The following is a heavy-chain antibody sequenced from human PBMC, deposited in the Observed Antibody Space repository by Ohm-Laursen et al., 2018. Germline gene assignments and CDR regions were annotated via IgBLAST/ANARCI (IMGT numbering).Heavy chain of an antibody. CDR1: GFTFSSYA. CDR3: AKDLAWGYQPVYGDYYYGMDV. V-gene: IGHV3-23*01. D-gene: IGHD2-2*02. Sequence: SLRLSCSASGFTFSSYAMSWVRQAPGKGLEWVSAISGSGGSTYYADSVKGRFTISRDNSKTTLYLQMNSLRVEDTAVYYCAKDLAWGYQPVYGDYYYGMDVWGQGTTVTVSS. J-gene: IGHJ6*02. CDR2: ISGSGGST.